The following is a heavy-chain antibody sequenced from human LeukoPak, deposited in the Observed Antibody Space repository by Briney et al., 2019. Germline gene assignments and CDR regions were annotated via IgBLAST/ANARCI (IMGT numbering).Heavy chain of an antibody. V-gene: IGHV3-23*01. CDR1: GFTLSSYA. CDR2: ISVSGNT. J-gene: IGHJ4*02. Sequence: GGSLRLSCAASGFTLSSYAMSWVRQAPGKGLEWVSAISVSGNTYHADSVKGRFTISRDNSKDTLYVQMNSLRAEDTAVYYCAKHPPLGIAARSFDSWGQGTLVTVSS. CDR3: AKHPPLGIAARSFDS. D-gene: IGHD6-6*01.